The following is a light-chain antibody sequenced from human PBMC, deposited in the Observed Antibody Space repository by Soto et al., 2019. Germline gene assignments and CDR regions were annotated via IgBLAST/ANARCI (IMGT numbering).Light chain of an antibody. V-gene: IGKV1-39*01. CDR1: QNINSY. CDR2: AAS. Sequence: DIQMTQSPSSLSASVGDRVTITCRASQNINSYLNWYQQKVGKAPKLLINAASTLQSGVPLRFRGSGSGTDFTLTISSLQPEDFATYYCQESYNLHTFGGGPKAEIK. J-gene: IGKJ4*01. CDR3: QESYNLHT.